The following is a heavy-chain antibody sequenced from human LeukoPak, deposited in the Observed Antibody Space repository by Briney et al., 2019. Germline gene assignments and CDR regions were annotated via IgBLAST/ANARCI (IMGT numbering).Heavy chain of an antibody. CDR1: GFNFTMYW. CDR3: ARAYCSGGSCPYWYFDL. CDR2: INNDGSTT. V-gene: IGHV3-74*01. J-gene: IGHJ2*01. Sequence: PGGSLKLSCAASGFNFTMYWMHWARQAPGKGLVWVSRINNDGSTTSHADSVKGRFTISRDNAKNTLYLQMNSLRAEDAAVYYCARAYCSGGSCPYWYFDLWGRGTLVTVSS. D-gene: IGHD2-15*01.